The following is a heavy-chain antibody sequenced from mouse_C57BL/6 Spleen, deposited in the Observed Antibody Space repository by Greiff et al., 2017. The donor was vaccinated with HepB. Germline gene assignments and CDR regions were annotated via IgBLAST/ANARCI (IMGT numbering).Heavy chain of an antibody. J-gene: IGHJ2*01. CDR3: ARECAKLDDFDY. V-gene: IGHV1-81*01. CDR1: GYTFTSYG. CDR2: IYPRSGDT. Sequence: QVQLQQSGAELARPGASVKLSCKASGYTFTSYGISWVKQRPGQGLEWIGEIYPRSGDTYYNEKFKGKATLTADKSSSTAYMELRSLTSEDSAVYYCARECAKLDDFDYWGQGTTLTVAS.